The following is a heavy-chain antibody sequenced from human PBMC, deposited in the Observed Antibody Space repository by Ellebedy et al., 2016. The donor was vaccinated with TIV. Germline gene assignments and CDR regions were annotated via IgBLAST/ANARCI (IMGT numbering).Heavy chain of an antibody. CDR3: AREGYGSGHCGAFDV. Sequence: PGGSLRLSCAASGFTFNTYVIHWVRQAPGKGLEWVSAIASLGDITHYADSVRGRFTISRDNSKNTLDLQMNSLRAEDTAVYYCAREGYGSGHCGAFDVWGQGTVVTVSS. D-gene: IGHD6-19*01. V-gene: IGHV3-23*01. J-gene: IGHJ3*01. CDR2: IASLGDIT. CDR1: GFTFNTYV.